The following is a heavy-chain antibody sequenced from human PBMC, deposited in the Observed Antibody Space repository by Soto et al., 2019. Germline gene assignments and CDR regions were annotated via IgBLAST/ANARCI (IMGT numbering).Heavy chain of an antibody. V-gene: IGHV3-23*01. CDR3: AKDPDSCWNSWFDP. CDR2: VSGNGRLT. D-gene: IGHD2-2*01. CDR1: RFAFSSYA. Sequence: DVQLLESGGGLVQPGGSLRLSCAASRFAFSSYAMSWVRQAPGKGLEWVSGVSGNGRLTFYADSVKGRFFISRDNSRNTLSLQMNSLRVEDTATYYCAKDPDSCWNSWFDPWGQGTLVTVSS. J-gene: IGHJ5*02.